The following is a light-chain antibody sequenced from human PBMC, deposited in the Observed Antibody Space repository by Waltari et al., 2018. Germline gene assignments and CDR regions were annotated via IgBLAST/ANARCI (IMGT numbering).Light chain of an antibody. V-gene: IGKV4-1*01. J-gene: IGKJ1*01. CDR3: QQYYSTPWT. CDR2: WAS. CDR1: QSVLNSSNNKNY. Sequence: DIVMTQSPDSLAVSLGERATLNCNSSQSVLNSSNNKNYLAWYQQKPGQPPKLLIYWASTRESGVPDRFSGSGSGTDFTLTISSLQAEDVAVYYCQQYYSTPWTFGQGTKVEIK.